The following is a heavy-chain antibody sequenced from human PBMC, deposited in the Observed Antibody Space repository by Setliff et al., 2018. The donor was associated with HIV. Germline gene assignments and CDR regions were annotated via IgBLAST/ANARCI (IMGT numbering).Heavy chain of an antibody. CDR2: NSAYNGNT. Sequence: ASVKVSCKASGYTFTSYGISWVRPAPGQGLEWMGWNSAYNGNTNYAQKLQGRVTMTTDTSTSTAYLELRSLRSDDTAVYYCASEARVGVWDYWGQGTLVTVSS. CDR3: ASEARVGVWDY. D-gene: IGHD2-8*02. J-gene: IGHJ4*02. CDR1: GYTFTSYG. V-gene: IGHV1-18*01.